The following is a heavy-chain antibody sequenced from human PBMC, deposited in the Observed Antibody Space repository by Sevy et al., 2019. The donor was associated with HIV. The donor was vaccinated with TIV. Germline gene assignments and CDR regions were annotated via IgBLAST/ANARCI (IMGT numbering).Heavy chain of an antibody. CDR1: EFTFSDYA. CDR2: VSDDGIKD. D-gene: IGHD3-3*01. V-gene: IGHV3-30*09. J-gene: IGHJ5*02. CDR3: VKEATAHRKIRFFFGDNCFYNWFDT. Sequence: GGSLRLSCTASEFTFSDYAMHWVRQTPAKGLEWVAIVSDDGIKDDYADSVKGRFAISRDNSRSTLYLQMNSLTPDDTAVYFCVKEATAHRKIRFFFGDNCFYNWFDTWGQGVLVTVSS.